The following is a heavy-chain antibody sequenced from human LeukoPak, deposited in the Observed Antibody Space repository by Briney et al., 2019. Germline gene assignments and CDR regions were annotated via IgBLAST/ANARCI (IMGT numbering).Heavy chain of an antibody. CDR1: GGSFSGYY. CDR2: INHSGST. Sequence: PSETLSLTCAVYGGSFSGYYRSWIRQPPGKGLEWIGEINHSGSTNYNPSLKSRVTISVDTSKNQFSLKLSSVTAADTAVYYCARVWSAGLPDYWGQGTLVTVSS. D-gene: IGHD3-10*01. CDR3: ARVWSAGLPDY. V-gene: IGHV4-34*01. J-gene: IGHJ4*02.